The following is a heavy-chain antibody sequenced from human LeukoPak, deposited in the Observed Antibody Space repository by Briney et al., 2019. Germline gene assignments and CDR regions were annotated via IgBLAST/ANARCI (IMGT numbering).Heavy chain of an antibody. Sequence: GGSLRLSCSAAGFTFSYYGFHWVRQPPGKGRGWVAFIRYSANDRYYADSVKGRFSTSRDNSKNTLYLKMNSLRVEDTAVYYCAKDLVRDIWFGESWGQGTLVTVSS. D-gene: IGHD3-10*01. CDR3: AKDLVRDIWFGES. J-gene: IGHJ5*02. CDR2: IRYSANDR. V-gene: IGHV3-30*02. CDR1: GFTFSYYG.